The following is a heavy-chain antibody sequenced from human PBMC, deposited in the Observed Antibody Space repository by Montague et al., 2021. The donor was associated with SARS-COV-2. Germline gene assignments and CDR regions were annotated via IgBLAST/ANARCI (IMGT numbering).Heavy chain of an antibody. J-gene: IGHJ5*02. V-gene: IGHV4-61*09. CDR2: IYSTVIT. CDR1: GGSISSASYY. CDR3: ARDPLDYGWFDP. Sequence: TLSLTCTVSGGSISSASYYWSWIRQPAGKGLEWIGHIYSTVITNYNPSLKSRVTISVDLSKNQFSLKMTSVTAADTAVYYCARDPLDYGWFDPWGQGTLVTVSS. D-gene: IGHD4-17*01.